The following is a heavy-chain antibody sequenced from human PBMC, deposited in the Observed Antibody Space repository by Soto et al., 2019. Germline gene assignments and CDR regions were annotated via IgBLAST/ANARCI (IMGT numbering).Heavy chain of an antibody. CDR3: ARTGFSSGWYPLDY. V-gene: IGHV4-59*01. Sequence: SETLSLTCTVSGGSISSYYWSWIRQPPGKGLEWIGYIYYSGSTDYNPSLKSRVTISVDTSKNHFSLKLSSVSAADTAVYYYARTGFSSGWYPLDYWGQGTLVTVSS. CDR1: GGSISSYY. D-gene: IGHD6-13*01. J-gene: IGHJ4*02. CDR2: IYYSGST.